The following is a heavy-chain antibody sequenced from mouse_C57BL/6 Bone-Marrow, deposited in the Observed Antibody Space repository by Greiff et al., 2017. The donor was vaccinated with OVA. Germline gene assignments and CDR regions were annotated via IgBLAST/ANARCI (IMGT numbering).Heavy chain of an antibody. V-gene: IGHV5-6*02. Sequence: VESGGDLVKPGGSLKLSCAASGFTFSSYGMSWVRQTPDKRLEWVATISSGGSYTYYPDSVKGRFTISRDNAKNTLYLQMSSLKSEDTAMYDCARRETFDYWGQGTTLTVSS. CDR1: GFTFSSYG. CDR3: ARRETFDY. CDR2: ISSGGSYT. J-gene: IGHJ2*01.